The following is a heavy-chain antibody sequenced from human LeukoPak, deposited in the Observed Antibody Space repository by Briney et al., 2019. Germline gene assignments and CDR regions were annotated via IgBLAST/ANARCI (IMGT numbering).Heavy chain of an antibody. CDR3: AREDYWGYYFDS. J-gene: IGHJ4*02. D-gene: IGHD7-27*01. CDR1: GGSISSSGSYY. V-gene: IGHV4-61*02. CDR2: VYAGGST. Sequence: SQTLSLTCNVSGGSISSSGSYYWSWIRQPAGKGLEWIGRVYAGGSTHYNPSLKSRATISVDTSENQFSLNLSSVTAADTAVYFCAREDYWGYYFDSWGQGTLVTVSS.